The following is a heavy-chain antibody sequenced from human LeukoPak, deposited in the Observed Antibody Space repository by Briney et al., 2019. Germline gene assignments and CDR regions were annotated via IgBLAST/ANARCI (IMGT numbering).Heavy chain of an antibody. D-gene: IGHD4-11*01. V-gene: IGHV1-18*01. Sequence: EASVKVSCKASGYTFTSYGISWVRQAPGQGLEWMGWISAYNGNTNYAQKLQGRVTMTTDTSTSTAYMELRSLRSDDTAVYYCARASGYYSNYVYYYYYYMDVWGKGTTVTVSS. J-gene: IGHJ6*03. CDR3: ARASGYYSNYVYYYYYYMDV. CDR2: ISAYNGNT. CDR1: GYTFTSYG.